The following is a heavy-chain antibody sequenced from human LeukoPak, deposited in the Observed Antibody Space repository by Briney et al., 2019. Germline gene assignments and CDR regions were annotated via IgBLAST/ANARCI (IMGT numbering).Heavy chain of an antibody. Sequence: ASVKVSCKASGGTFSSYAISWVRQAPGQGLEWMGGIIPIFGTANYAQKFQGRVTITTDESTSTAYMELSSLRSEDTAVYYRARELPAARDAFDIWGQGTMVTVSS. CDR1: GGTFSSYA. CDR3: ARELPAARDAFDI. J-gene: IGHJ3*02. D-gene: IGHD2-2*01. V-gene: IGHV1-69*05. CDR2: IIPIFGTA.